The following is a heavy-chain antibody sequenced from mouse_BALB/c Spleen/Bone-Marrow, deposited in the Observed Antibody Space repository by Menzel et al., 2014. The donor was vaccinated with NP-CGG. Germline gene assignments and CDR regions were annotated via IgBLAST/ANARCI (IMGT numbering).Heavy chain of an antibody. CDR2: INPSSAYT. Sequence: QVELQQSGAEPARPGASVMMSCPASGYTFTRYTMHWEKQRPGQGLEWIGYINPSSAYTNYNQKFKDKATLTADKSSSTAYMQLSSLTSDDSAGYYCTIRYYAMDYWDQGTSAAIST. J-gene: IGHJ4*01. D-gene: IGHD1-1*01. V-gene: IGHV1-4*01. CDR3: TIRYYAMDY. CDR1: GYTFTRYT.